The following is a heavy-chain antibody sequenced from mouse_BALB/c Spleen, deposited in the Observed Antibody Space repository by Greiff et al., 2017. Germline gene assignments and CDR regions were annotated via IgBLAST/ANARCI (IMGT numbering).Heavy chain of an antibody. Sequence: VQLKESGAELVKPGASVKLSCTASGFNIKDTYMHWVKQRPEQGLEWIGRIDPANGNTKYDPKFQGKATITADTSSNTAYLQLSSLTSEDTAVYYCAYGNYVGDYWGQGTSVTVSS. J-gene: IGHJ4*01. CDR3: AYGNYVGDY. V-gene: IGHV14-3*02. D-gene: IGHD2-1*01. CDR2: IDPANGNT. CDR1: GFNIKDTY.